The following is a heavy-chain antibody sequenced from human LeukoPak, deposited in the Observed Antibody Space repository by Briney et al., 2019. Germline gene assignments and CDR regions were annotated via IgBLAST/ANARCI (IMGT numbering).Heavy chain of an antibody. CDR3: ARLGGTTPGTDY. Sequence: SETLSLTCTVSGASISTSYWTWVRQPPGKTLEWIGYIYNSGTTNYNPSLKSRVTISVDTSKNQFSLNLISVTAADTAMYYCARLGGTTPGTDYWGQGTLVIVSS. J-gene: IGHJ4*02. D-gene: IGHD3-16*01. CDR2: IYNSGTT. CDR1: GASISTSY. V-gene: IGHV4-59*08.